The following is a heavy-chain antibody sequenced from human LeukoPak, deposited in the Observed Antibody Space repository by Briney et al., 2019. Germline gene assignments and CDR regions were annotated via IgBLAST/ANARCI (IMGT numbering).Heavy chain of an antibody. CDR2: IIPILCIA. CDR1: GGTFSSYA. J-gene: IGHJ6*02. V-gene: IGHV1-69*04. D-gene: IGHD3-10*01. Sequence: SVKVSCKASGGTFSSYAISWVRQAPGQGLEWMGRIIPILCIANYAQKFQGRVTITADKSTSTAYMELSSLRSEDTAVYYCARWITMVRYYYYGMDVWGQGTTVTVSS. CDR3: ARWITMVRYYYYGMDV.